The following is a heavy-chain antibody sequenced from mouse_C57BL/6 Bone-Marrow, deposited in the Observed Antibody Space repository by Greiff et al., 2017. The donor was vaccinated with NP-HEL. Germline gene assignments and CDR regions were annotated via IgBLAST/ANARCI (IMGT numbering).Heavy chain of an antibody. J-gene: IGHJ1*03. V-gene: IGHV1-64*01. Sequence: VKLMESGAELVKPGASVKLSCKASGYTFTSYWMHWVKQRPGQGLEWIGMIHPNSGSTNYNEKFKSKATLTVDKSSSTAYMQLSSLTSEDSAVYYCARWWFLDVWGTGTTVTVSS. CDR2: IHPNSGST. CDR1: GYTFTSYW. CDR3: ARWWFLDV.